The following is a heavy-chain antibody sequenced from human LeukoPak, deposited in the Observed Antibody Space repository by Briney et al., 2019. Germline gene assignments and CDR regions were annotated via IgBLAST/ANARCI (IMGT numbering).Heavy chain of an antibody. V-gene: IGHV1-18*01. CDR3: AREHSSSWSYAFDI. CDR1: GYTFTSYG. D-gene: IGHD6-13*01. Sequence: ASVKVSCKASGYTFTSYGISWERQAPGQGLEWMGWISAYNGNTNYAQKLQGRVTMTTDTSTSTAYMELRSLRSDDTAVYYCAREHSSSWSYAFDIWGQGTMVTLSS. J-gene: IGHJ3*02. CDR2: ISAYNGNT.